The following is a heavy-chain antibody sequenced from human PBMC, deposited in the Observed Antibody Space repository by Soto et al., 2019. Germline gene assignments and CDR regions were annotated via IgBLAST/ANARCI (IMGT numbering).Heavy chain of an antibody. Sequence: EVQLMESGGGLVQPGGSLRLSCAASGFNFGASWMAWVRQAPGKGLEWVADIKQDGSGKNYVDSVKGRVTTSRDDAKNSLYLPMPSLRAEDTAVYYCASDPFYGAIDYWGLGTLVTVSS. J-gene: IGHJ4*02. D-gene: IGHD3-10*01. V-gene: IGHV3-7*01. CDR3: ASDPFYGAIDY. CDR1: GFNFGASW. CDR2: IKQDGSGK.